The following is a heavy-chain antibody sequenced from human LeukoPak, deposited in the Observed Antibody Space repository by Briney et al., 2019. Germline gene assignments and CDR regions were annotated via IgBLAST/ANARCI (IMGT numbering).Heavy chain of an antibody. V-gene: IGHV1-8*01. CDR1: GYTFTSYD. Sequence: ASVKVSCKASGYTFTSYDINWVRQAPGQGLEWMGLMNPNSGNTSYAQKFQGRVTMTRNTSISTAYMELSSLRSEDTAVYYCARGLSYRAYYDFWSGAGGMDVWGQGTTVTVSS. J-gene: IGHJ6*02. CDR2: MNPNSGNT. D-gene: IGHD3-3*01. CDR3: ARGLSYRAYYDFWSGAGGMDV.